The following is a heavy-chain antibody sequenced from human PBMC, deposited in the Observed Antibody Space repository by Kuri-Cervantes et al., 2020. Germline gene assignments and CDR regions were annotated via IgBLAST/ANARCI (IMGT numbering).Heavy chain of an antibody. V-gene: IGHV3-11*01. D-gene: IGHD6-13*01. Sequence: GESLKISFAASGFTFSDYYMSWIRQAPGKGLEWVSYISSSGSTIYYADSVKGRFTISRDNAKNTLYLQMNSLRAEDTAVYYCTRVGSSWLFGAFDIWGQGTMVTVSS. J-gene: IGHJ3*02. CDR1: GFTFSDYY. CDR2: ISSSGSTI. CDR3: TRVGSSWLFGAFDI.